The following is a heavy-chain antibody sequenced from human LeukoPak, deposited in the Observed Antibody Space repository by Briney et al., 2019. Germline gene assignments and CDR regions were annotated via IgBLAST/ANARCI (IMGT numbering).Heavy chain of an antibody. Sequence: SETLSLTCTVSGGSISSSSYYWGWIRQPPGKGLEWIGSIYYSGSTNYNPSLKSRVTISVDTSKNQFSLKLSSVTAADTAVYYCARERTRRWLQSSHYFDYWGQGTLVTVSS. J-gene: IGHJ4*02. CDR1: GGSISSSSYY. CDR2: IYYSGST. D-gene: IGHD5-24*01. CDR3: ARERTRRWLQSSHYFDY. V-gene: IGHV4-39*07.